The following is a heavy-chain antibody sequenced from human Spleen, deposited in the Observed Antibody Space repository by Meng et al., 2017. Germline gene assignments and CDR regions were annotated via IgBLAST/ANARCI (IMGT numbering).Heavy chain of an antibody. CDR3: ARDRAAAAGTWDY. CDR2: IFYSGSA. Sequence: SETLSLTCTVSGDSISSSDYFWGWIRQPPGKGLEWIGSIFYSGSASYSPSLESRVTISVDTSKNQCSLQLTSVTAADTAVYYCARDRAAAAGTWDYWGQGTLVTVSS. CDR1: GDSISSSDYF. D-gene: IGHD6-13*01. V-gene: IGHV4-39*07. J-gene: IGHJ4*02.